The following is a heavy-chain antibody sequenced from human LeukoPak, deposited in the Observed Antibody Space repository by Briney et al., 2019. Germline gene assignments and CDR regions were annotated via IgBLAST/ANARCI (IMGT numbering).Heavy chain of an antibody. Sequence: PGRSLRLSCAASGFTFSSYGMHSVRQAPGKGLEWVAVIWYDGSNKYYADSVKGRFTISRDNSKNTLYLQMNSLRDEDTAVYYCAKGAHCGGDCYSYFEYWGQGTLVTVSS. V-gene: IGHV3-33*06. CDR3: AKGAHCGGDCYSYFEY. CDR1: GFTFSSYG. CDR2: IWYDGSNK. J-gene: IGHJ4*02. D-gene: IGHD2-21*02.